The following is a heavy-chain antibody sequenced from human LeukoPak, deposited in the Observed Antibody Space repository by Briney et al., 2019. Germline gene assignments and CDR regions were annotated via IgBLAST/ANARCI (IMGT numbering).Heavy chain of an antibody. D-gene: IGHD3-22*01. CDR2: IIPIFGTA. CDR1: GGTFSNYA. CDR3: ARDMGYYDSSGPHDAFDI. V-gene: IGHV1-69*06. J-gene: IGHJ3*02. Sequence: GASVKVSCKASGGTFSNYAISWVRQAPGQGLEWMGGIIPIFGTANYAQKFQGRVTITADKSTSTAYMELSSLRSEDTAVYYCARDMGYYDSSGPHDAFDIWGQGTMVTVSS.